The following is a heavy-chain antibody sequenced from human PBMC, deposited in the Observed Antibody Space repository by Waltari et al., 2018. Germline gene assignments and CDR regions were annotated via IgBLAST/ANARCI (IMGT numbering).Heavy chain of an antibody. J-gene: IGHJ3*02. CDR3: AKDIKGFWSGQGAFDI. V-gene: IGHV3-9*01. CDR1: GFTFDDYA. CDR2: ISWKSGSI. Sequence: EVQLVESGGGLVQPGRSLRLSCAASGFTFDDYAMHWVRQAPGKGLEWVSGISWKSGSIGYADSVKGRFTISRDNAKNSLYLQMNSLRAEDTALYYCAKDIKGFWSGQGAFDIWGQGTMVTVSS. D-gene: IGHD3-3*01.